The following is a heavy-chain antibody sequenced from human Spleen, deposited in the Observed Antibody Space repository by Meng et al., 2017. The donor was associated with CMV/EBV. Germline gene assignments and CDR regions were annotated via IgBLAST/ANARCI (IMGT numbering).Heavy chain of an antibody. CDR3: ARVLNWGWFDY. J-gene: IGHJ4*02. V-gene: IGHV4-4*07. CDR2: IYTSGST. D-gene: IGHD7-27*01. CDR1: GGSMCSYY. Sequence: GPPFVYSAEPLSHNFTGSGGSMCSYYCSWIREPTGKGLEWIGRIYTSGSTNYNPTLKSQVTMSVDTSKNQFSLKLSSVTAEDTAVYYCARVLNWGWFDYWGQGTLVTVSS.